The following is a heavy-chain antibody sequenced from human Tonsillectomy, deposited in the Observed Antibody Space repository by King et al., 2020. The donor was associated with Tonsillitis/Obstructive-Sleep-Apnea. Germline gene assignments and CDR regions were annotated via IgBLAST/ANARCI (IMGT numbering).Heavy chain of an antibody. Sequence: VQLVESGGGLVKPGGSLRLSCAASGFTFSRYTMNWVRQAPGKGLEWGSSISSSSSYIYYADSGRGRFTISRDNAKNSLSLQMNSLRADDTAVYYCARVEAAAGLYYFDYWGQGTLVTVSS. J-gene: IGHJ4*02. D-gene: IGHD6-13*01. CDR3: ARVEAAAGLYYFDY. CDR2: ISSSSSYI. V-gene: IGHV3-21*01. CDR1: GFTFSRYT.